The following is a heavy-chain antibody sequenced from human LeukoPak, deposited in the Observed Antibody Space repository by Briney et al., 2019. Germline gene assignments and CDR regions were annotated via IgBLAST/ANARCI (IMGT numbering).Heavy chain of an antibody. D-gene: IGHD1-1*01. J-gene: IGHJ5*02. V-gene: IGHV1-46*03. CDR1: GYTISNYW. CDR3: ARDNSHHDAGGWWFDP. Sequence: GASVKVSCKASGYTISNYWVHWVRQAPGQGLEWMGIINPSGDTTSYEQKFQGRVIMTRDTSTNTLYMELSSLTSEDTAVYYCARDNSHHDAGGWWFDPWGQGTLITVSS. CDR2: INPSGDTT.